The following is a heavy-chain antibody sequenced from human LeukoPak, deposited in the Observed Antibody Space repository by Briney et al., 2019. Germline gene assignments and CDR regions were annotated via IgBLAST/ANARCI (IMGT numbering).Heavy chain of an antibody. CDR1: GFTFSTST. CDR3: ARRLAVAGTYYFDY. CDR2: ISYDGSNK. D-gene: IGHD6-19*01. V-gene: IGHV3-30*09. Sequence: GGSLRLSCAASGFTFSTSTMHWVRQAPGKGLEWVAVISYDGSNKFYADSVKGRFAISRDNSKNTLYLQMNSLRAEDTAVYYCARRLAVAGTYYFDYWGQGTLVTVSS. J-gene: IGHJ4*02.